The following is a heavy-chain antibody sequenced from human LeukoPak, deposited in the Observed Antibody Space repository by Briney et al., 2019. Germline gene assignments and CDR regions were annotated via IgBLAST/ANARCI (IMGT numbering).Heavy chain of an antibody. Sequence: PSKTLSLTCTVSGGSISSYYWTWIRQPPGKGLEWIGYIYYSGSTSYNPSLKSRVTISLDTSKNQFSLNLSSVIAADTAVYYCARDNEGSYFDYWGQGTLVTVSS. J-gene: IGHJ4*02. D-gene: IGHD3-10*01. CDR3: ARDNEGSYFDY. V-gene: IGHV4-59*01. CDR2: IYYSGST. CDR1: GGSISSYY.